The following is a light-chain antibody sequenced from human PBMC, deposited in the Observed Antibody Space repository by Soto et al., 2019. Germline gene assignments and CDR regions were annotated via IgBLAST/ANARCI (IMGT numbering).Light chain of an antibody. J-gene: IGLJ2*01. CDR3: QAYDSSLRVA. CDR2: DNK. CDR1: SSNIGAGYD. V-gene: IGLV1-40*01. Sequence: QAVVTQPPSVSGAPGQRITISCTGSSSNIGAGYDVHWYQQLLGTAPKLLIYDNKNRPSGVPDRFSGSKSGTSASLAITGLQAEDEADYYCQAYDSSLRVAFGGGTKLTVL.